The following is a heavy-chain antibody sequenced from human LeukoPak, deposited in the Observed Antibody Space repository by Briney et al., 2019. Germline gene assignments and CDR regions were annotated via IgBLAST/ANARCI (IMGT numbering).Heavy chain of an antibody. CDR1: GFTFTNHW. CDR2: IRPDGRET. D-gene: IGHD5-12*01. J-gene: IGHJ4*02. Sequence: GGSLRLSCAASGFTFTNHWMHWVRQAPGKGLVWVSRIRPDGRETNHAGSVKSRFTISRDNAKNTLYLQMNSLRAEDTAVYYCARWDSGYGMFDYWGQGTLVTVSS. V-gene: IGHV3-74*01. CDR3: ARWDSGYGMFDY.